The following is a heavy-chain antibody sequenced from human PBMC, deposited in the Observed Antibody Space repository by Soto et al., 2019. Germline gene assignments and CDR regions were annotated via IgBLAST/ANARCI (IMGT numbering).Heavy chain of an antibody. Sequence: PSETLSLTCAVYGGSFSGYYWSWVRQPPGKGLEWIGEIYYSGSTNYNPSLKSRVTISVDTSKNQFSLKLSSVTAADTAVYYCAREVTGTSYYYYYYMDVWGKGTTVTVSS. CDR2: IYYSGST. V-gene: IGHV4-34*01. J-gene: IGHJ6*03. CDR1: GGSFSGYY. D-gene: IGHD1-7*01. CDR3: AREVTGTSYYYYYYMDV.